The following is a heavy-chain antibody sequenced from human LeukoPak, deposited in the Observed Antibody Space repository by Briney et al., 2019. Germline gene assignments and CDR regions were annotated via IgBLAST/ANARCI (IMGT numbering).Heavy chain of an antibody. J-gene: IGHJ2*01. V-gene: IGHV3-30*02. Sequence: GGSLRLSCAASGFTFSSYGMHWVRQAPGKGLEWVAFIRYDGSNKYYADSVKGRFTISRDNSKNTLYPQMNSLRAEDTAVYYCAKDLGSSGWYGQWYFDLWGRGTLVTVSS. CDR3: AKDLGSSGWYGQWYFDL. CDR2: IRYDGSNK. CDR1: GFTFSSYG. D-gene: IGHD6-19*01.